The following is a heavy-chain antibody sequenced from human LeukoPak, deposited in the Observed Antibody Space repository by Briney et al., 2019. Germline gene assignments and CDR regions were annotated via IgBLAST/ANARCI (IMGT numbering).Heavy chain of an antibody. Sequence: PGGSLRLSCAASGFTFSIYAMHWVRQAPGKGLEWVAVISYEGSNKYYADSVKGRFTISRDNSKNTLYLQMNSLRAEDTAVYYCAKVYLAAGFSSSGYFDYWGQGTLVTVSS. CDR3: AKVYLAAGFSSSGYFDY. J-gene: IGHJ4*02. V-gene: IGHV3-30*04. D-gene: IGHD6-13*01. CDR1: GFTFSIYA. CDR2: ISYEGSNK.